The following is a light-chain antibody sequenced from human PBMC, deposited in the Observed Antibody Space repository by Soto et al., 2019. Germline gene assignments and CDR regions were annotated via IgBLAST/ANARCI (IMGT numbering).Light chain of an antibody. Sequence: DIQMTQSPSTLSASVGDRVTITCRASQSIGRFLAWYLHQPGKAPKLLIYDASTLESGVPSRFSGTGSGTEFTFSITSLQPEDFGTYYCQQCYMGWTFGQGTKVDFK. CDR3: QQCYMGWT. CDR2: DAS. J-gene: IGKJ1*01. CDR1: QSIGRF. V-gene: IGKV1-5*01.